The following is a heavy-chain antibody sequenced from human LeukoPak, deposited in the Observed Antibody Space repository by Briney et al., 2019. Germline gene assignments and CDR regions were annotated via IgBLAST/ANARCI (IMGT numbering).Heavy chain of an antibody. CDR3: ARAPIGSADH. CDR1: GDSITSSY. CDR2: IFYTGYT. D-gene: IGHD1-1*01. V-gene: IGHV4-59*13. Sequence: SETLSLTCTVSGDSITSSYWTWMRLPPRKGLEWMGYIFYTGYTNYNPSLKRRGTISMDISKNQVSLHLNSVTAADTAVYYCARAPIGSADHWGPGAQVTVSS. J-gene: IGHJ4*02.